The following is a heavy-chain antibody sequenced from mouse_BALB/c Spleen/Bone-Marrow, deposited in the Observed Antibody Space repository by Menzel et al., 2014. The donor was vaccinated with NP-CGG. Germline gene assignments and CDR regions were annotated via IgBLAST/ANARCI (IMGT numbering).Heavy chain of an antibody. CDR1: GYTFSSYW. Sequence: QVRLPQSGAELIKPGASVKVSCKATGYTFSSYWIERVKQRPGHGLEWIGEILPGSGSTNYNEKFKGKATFTADTSSNTAYMQLSSLTSEDSAVYYCARDTTVGYWGQGTTLTVSS. CDR3: ARDTTVGY. CDR2: ILPGSGST. D-gene: IGHD1-1*01. J-gene: IGHJ2*01. V-gene: IGHV1-9*01.